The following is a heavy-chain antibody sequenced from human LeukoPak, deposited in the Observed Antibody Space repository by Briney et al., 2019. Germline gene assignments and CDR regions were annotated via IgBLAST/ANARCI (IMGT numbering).Heavy chain of an antibody. CDR3: ARDVTGIAAAGSYYYMDV. D-gene: IGHD6-13*01. J-gene: IGHJ6*03. V-gene: IGHV3-7*01. Sequence: GGSLRLSCAASGFTFSSYGMHWVRQAPGKGLEWVANIKQDGSEKYYADSVKGRFTISRDNAKNSLYLQMNSLRAEDTAVYYCARDVTGIAAAGSYYYMDVWGKGTTVTVSS. CDR1: GFTFSSYG. CDR2: IKQDGSEK.